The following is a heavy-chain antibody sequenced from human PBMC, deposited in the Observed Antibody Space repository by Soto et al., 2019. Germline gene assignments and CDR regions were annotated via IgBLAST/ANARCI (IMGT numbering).Heavy chain of an antibody. CDR2: FSTSGDGGTT. J-gene: IGHJ5*01. CDR3: AKNVISGSGSQEFEY. Sequence: GGSLSLSCASSGFTFSSYSMSWVRQAPGKGLEWVSGFSTSGDGGTTYYADSVKGRFTISRDNSKNTLFLQMNSLRAEDTAIYYCAKNVISGSGSQEFEYWCPGPLVTV. D-gene: IGHD3-10*01. CDR1: GFTFSSYS. V-gene: IGHV3-23*01.